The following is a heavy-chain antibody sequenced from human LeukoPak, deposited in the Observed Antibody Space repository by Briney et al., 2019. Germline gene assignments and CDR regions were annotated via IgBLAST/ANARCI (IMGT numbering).Heavy chain of an antibody. D-gene: IGHD3-10*01. Sequence: HSGGSLRLSCAASGFTFSSYAMSWVRQAPGKGLEWVSAISGSGGSTYYADSVKGRFTISRDNSKNTLYLQMNSLRAEDTAVYYCAKDSKAVVRGSWGQGTLVTVSS. CDR3: AKDSKAVVRGS. CDR2: ISGSGGST. V-gene: IGHV3-23*01. J-gene: IGHJ5*02. CDR1: GFTFSSYA.